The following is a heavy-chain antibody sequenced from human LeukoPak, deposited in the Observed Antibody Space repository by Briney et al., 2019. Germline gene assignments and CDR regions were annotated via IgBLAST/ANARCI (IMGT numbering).Heavy chain of an antibody. J-gene: IGHJ4*02. CDR1: GYTFTSYD. V-gene: IGHV1-2*02. D-gene: IGHD1-26*01. Sequence: GASVKVSCKASGYTFTSYDINWVRQAPGQGLEWMGWINPNSGDSDLAPKFQGRVTMTRDTSISAAYTEVSSLTSDDTAVYFCARRGRSGNYSPFDYWGQGTLVTVSS. CDR3: ARRGRSGNYSPFDY. CDR2: INPNSGDS.